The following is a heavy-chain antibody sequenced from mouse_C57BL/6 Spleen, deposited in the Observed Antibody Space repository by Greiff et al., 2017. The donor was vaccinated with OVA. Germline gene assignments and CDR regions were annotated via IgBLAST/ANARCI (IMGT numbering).Heavy chain of an antibody. CDR1: GYTFTSYW. Sequence: QVQLQQPGAELVKPGGSVKLSCKASGYTFTSYWMDWGEQGPGRGLGWIGRIDPNSGGTKYNEKFKSKATLTVDKPSSTAYMQLSSLTSEDSAVYYCARVFDYEDWFAYWGQGTLVTVSA. J-gene: IGHJ3*01. CDR3: ARVFDYEDWFAY. V-gene: IGHV1-72*01. D-gene: IGHD2-4*01. CDR2: IDPNSGGT.